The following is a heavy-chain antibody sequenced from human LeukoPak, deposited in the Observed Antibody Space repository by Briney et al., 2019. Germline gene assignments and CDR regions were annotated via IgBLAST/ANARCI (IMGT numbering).Heavy chain of an antibody. CDR1: GFTFSSYA. CDR2: ISYDGSNK. Sequence: GGSLRLSCAASGFTFSSYAMHWVRQAPGKGLEWVAVISYDGSNKYYADSVKGRFTISRDNSKNTLYLQMNSLRAEDTAVYYCASEIIFGGFDYWGQGTLVTVSS. D-gene: IGHD3-3*01. CDR3: ASEIIFGGFDY. J-gene: IGHJ4*02. V-gene: IGHV3-30*04.